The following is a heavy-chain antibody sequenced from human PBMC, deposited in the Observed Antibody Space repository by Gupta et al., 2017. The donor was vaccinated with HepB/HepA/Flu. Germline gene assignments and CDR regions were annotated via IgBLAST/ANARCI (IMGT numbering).Heavy chain of an antibody. CDR2: ISAYNGNT. D-gene: IGHD3-22*01. Sequence: QFQLVQSGAEVETPGASVKVSCKASGYPFTSYGIRWVRQAPGQGLEWMRWISAYNGNTNYAQKHQGRDTMTTDTSTSTAYMQLRSLRSDDTAVYYCARAKSSDYYERYSMDVWGKGTTVTVSS. J-gene: IGHJ6*03. CDR3: ARAKSSDYYERYSMDV. CDR1: GYPFTSYG. V-gene: IGHV1-18*01.